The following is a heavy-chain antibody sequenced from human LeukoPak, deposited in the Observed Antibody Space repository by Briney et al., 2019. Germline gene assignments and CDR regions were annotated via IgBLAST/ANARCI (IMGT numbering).Heavy chain of an antibody. CDR2: ISYDGSNK. D-gene: IGHD2-15*01. Sequence: PGGSLRLLCPASGLTFSSYAMHWVRQAPGKGRAWVAVISYDGSNKYYADSVKGRFTINRHNSKNTLSVQMNTQIAEGTAVDYLSKDPGYCSGGSCYRASAGYYMDVWGKGTTVTASS. CDR3: SKDPGYCSGGSCYRASAGYYMDV. V-gene: IGHV3-30-3*01. J-gene: IGHJ6*03. CDR1: GLTFSSYA.